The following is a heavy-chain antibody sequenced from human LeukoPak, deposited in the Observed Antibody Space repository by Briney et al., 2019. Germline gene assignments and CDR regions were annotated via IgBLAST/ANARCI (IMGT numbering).Heavy chain of an antibody. D-gene: IGHD3-3*01. Sequence: SSETLSLTCAVYGGSFSGYYWSWIRQPPGKGLEWIGEINHSGSTNYNPSLKSRVTISVDTSKNQFSLKLSSVTAADTAVYYCARDRANDFWSGYYKVRFDPWGQGTLVTVSS. V-gene: IGHV4-34*01. CDR3: ARDRANDFWSGYYKVRFDP. J-gene: IGHJ5*02. CDR1: GGSFSGYY. CDR2: INHSGST.